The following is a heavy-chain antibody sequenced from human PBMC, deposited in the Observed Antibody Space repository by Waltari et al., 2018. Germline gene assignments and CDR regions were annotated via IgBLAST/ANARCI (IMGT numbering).Heavy chain of an antibody. J-gene: IGHJ6*02. Sequence: QVQLVQSGAEVKKPGASVKVSCKASGYTFTSYDINWVRQATGQGLEWMGWKNPNSGNTGYAQKFQGRGTMTRNTSISTAYMELSSLRSEDTAVYYCARDQYSSSWYPPNYYYYGMDVWGQGTTVTVSS. V-gene: IGHV1-8*01. CDR1: GYTFTSYD. CDR3: ARDQYSSSWYPPNYYYYGMDV. D-gene: IGHD6-13*01. CDR2: KNPNSGNT.